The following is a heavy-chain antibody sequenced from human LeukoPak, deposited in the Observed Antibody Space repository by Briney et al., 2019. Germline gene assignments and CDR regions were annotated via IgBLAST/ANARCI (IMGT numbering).Heavy chain of an antibody. CDR1: GGSFSGYY. D-gene: IGHD4-23*01. CDR3: ARDHPTTVVTSSWFDP. Sequence: SETLSLTCAVYGGSFSGYYWSWIRQPPGKGLEWIGEINHSGSTNYNPSLKSRVTISVDTSKNQFSLKLSSVTAADTAVYYCARDHPTTVVTSSWFDPWGQGTLVTVSS. J-gene: IGHJ5*02. CDR2: INHSGST. V-gene: IGHV4-34*01.